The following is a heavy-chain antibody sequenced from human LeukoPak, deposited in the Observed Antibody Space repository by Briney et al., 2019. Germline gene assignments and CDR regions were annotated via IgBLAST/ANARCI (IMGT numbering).Heavy chain of an antibody. CDR3: ASTAGIAVAGTSDY. CDR2: ISSSSSYI. J-gene: IGHJ4*02. V-gene: IGHV3-21*01. CDR1: GFTFSSYS. D-gene: IGHD6-19*01. Sequence: GGSLRLSCAASGFTFSSYSMNWVRQAPGKGLEWVSSISSSSSYIYYADSVKGRFTISRDNAKNSLYLQMNSLRAEDTAVYYCASTAGIAVAGTSDYWGQGTLVTVSS.